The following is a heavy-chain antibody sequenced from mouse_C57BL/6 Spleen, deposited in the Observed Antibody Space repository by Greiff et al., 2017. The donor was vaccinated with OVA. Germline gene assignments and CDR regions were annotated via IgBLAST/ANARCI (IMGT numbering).Heavy chain of an antibody. D-gene: IGHD2-5*01. CDR3: ARWDYSNYVDY. CDR1: GYTFTSYG. CDR2: IYPRSGNT. Sequence: VQLQQSGAELARPGASVKLPCKASGYTFTSYGISWVKQRTGQGLEWIGEIYPRSGNTYYNEKFKGKATLTADKSSSTAYMELRSLTSEDSAVYFCARWDYSNYVDYWGQGTTLTVSS. J-gene: IGHJ2*01. V-gene: IGHV1-81*01.